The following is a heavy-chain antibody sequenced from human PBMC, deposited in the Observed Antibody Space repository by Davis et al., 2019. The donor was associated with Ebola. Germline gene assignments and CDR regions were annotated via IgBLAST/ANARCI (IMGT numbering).Heavy chain of an antibody. CDR2: IISSSSYI. J-gene: IGHJ6*03. CDR1: GFTFSSYS. Sequence: GESLKISCAASGFTFSSYSMNWVRQAPGKGLEWVSSIISSSSYIYYAYSVKGRFTISRDNAKNSLYLQMNSLRAEDTAVYYCARASYDFWSGYYYYYYMDVWGKGTTVTVSS. D-gene: IGHD3-3*01. CDR3: ARASYDFWSGYYYYYYMDV. V-gene: IGHV3-21*01.